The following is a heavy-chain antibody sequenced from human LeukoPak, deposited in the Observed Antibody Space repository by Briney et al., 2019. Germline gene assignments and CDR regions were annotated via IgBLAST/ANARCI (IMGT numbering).Heavy chain of an antibody. CDR2: ISYDGSNK. CDR3: AKDESRYCGGDCPSDAFDI. CDR1: GFTFSSYG. D-gene: IGHD2-21*02. Sequence: GRSLRLSCAASGFTFSSYGMHWVRQAPGKGLEWVAVISYDGSNKYYADSVKGRFTISRDNSKNTLYLQMNSLRAEDTAVYYCAKDESRYCGGDCPSDAFDIWGQGIMVTVSS. V-gene: IGHV3-30*18. J-gene: IGHJ3*02.